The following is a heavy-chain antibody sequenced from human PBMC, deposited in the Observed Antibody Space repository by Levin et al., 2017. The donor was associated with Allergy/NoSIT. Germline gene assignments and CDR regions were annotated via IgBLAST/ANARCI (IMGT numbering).Heavy chain of an antibody. J-gene: IGHJ4*02. CDR1: GFTFSSYA. CDR2: ISGSGGST. D-gene: IGHD5-12*01. V-gene: IGHV3-23*01. CDR3: AKDRGYSGPLPNDY. Sequence: GESLKISCAASGFTFSSYAMSWVRQAPGKGLEWVSAISGSGGSTYYADSVKGRFTISRDNSKNTLYLQMNSLRAEDTAVYYCAKDRGYSGPLPNDYWGQGTLVTVSS.